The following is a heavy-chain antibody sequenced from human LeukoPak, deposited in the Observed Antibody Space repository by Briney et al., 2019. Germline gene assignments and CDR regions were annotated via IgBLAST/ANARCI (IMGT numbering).Heavy chain of an antibody. D-gene: IGHD1-14*01. J-gene: IGHJ5*02. CDR3: ARHKNRASWFDP. Sequence: SETLSLTCTVSGGSISSYYWSWIRQPPGKGLEWIGYIYYSGSTNYNPSLKSRVTISVDTSKNQFSLKLSSVTAADTAVYYCARHKNRASWFDPWGQGTLVTVSS. CDR2: IYYSGST. CDR1: GGSISSYY. V-gene: IGHV4-59*08.